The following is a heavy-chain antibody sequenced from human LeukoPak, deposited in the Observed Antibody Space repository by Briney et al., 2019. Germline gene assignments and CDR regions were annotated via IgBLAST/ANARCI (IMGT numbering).Heavy chain of an antibody. D-gene: IGHD6-19*01. CDR2: ISYDGSNK. CDR3: AKDPYSSGRNYFDY. CDR1: GFTFSSYD. Sequence: GGSLRLSCAASGFTFSSYDMHWVRQAPGKGLEWVAVISYDGSNKYYADSVKGRFTISRDNSKNTLYLQMNSLRAEDTAVYYCAKDPYSSGRNYFDYWGQGTLVTVSS. J-gene: IGHJ4*02. V-gene: IGHV3-30*18.